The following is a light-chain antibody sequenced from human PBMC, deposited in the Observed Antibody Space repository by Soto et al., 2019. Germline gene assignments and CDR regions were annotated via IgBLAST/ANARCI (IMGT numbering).Light chain of an antibody. J-gene: IGKJ5*01. CDR1: QSVSSSY. Sequence: EIVLTHSPGTLSLSPCERATLSCSASQSVSSSYLAWYQQKPGQAPRLLIYGASSRATGIPDRFSGSGSGTDFTLTISRLEPEDFAVYYCQQYGSSQSTFGQGTRLEL. CDR3: QQYGSSQST. V-gene: IGKV3-20*01. CDR2: GAS.